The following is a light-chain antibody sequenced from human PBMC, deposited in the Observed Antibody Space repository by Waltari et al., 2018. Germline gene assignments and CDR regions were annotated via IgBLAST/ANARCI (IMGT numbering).Light chain of an antibody. CDR1: QTIDY. CDR3: QPNYDTPRT. V-gene: IGKV1-39*01. Sequence: VTITCRASQTIDYLSWYQHKPGEAPKLLIYETSTLQSGVPTRFSGSKFGTTFILTISSLQPEDFATYFCQPNYDTPRTFGQGTKVDIK. J-gene: IGKJ2*02. CDR2: ETS.